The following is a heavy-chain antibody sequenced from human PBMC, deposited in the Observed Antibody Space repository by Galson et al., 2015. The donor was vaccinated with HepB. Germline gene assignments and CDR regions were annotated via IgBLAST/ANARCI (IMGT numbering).Heavy chain of an antibody. D-gene: IGHD6-19*01. Sequence: SVKVSCKASGYTFTGYYMHWVRQAPGQGLEWMGRINPNSGGTNYAQKFQGRVTMTRDTSISTAYMELSRLRSDDTAVYYCASSSIAVAGTGEAFDIWGQGTMVTVSS. CDR2: INPNSGGT. CDR3: ASSSIAVAGTGEAFDI. J-gene: IGHJ3*02. V-gene: IGHV1-2*06. CDR1: GYTFTGYY.